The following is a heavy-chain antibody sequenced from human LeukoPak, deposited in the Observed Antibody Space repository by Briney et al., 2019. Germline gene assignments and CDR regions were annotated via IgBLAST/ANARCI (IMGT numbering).Heavy chain of an antibody. CDR1: GYTFTSYY. Sequence: GASVKVSCKASGYTFTSYYMHWVRQAPGQGLEWMGIINPSGGSTSYARKFQGRVTMTRDTSTSTVYMELSSLRSEDTAVYYCARMGHCSGGSCVQPSRSLDPWGQGTLVTVSS. CDR3: ARMGHCSGGSCVQPSRSLDP. V-gene: IGHV1-46*01. CDR2: INPSGGST. J-gene: IGHJ5*02. D-gene: IGHD2-15*01.